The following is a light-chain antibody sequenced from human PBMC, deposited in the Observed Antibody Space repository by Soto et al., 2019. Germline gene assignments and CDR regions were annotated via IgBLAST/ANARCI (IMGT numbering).Light chain of an antibody. V-gene: IGKV3-15*01. CDR3: QQYGSSPRT. CDR1: QSVSSN. CDR2: GAS. J-gene: IGKJ1*01. Sequence: DIVMTQSPATLSVSPCERATLSCRASQSVSSNLAWCQQKPGQAPRLLIYGASTRATGIPARFTGSGSGTDFTLTITTLEPEDFAVYYCQQYGSSPRTFGLGTKLDIK.